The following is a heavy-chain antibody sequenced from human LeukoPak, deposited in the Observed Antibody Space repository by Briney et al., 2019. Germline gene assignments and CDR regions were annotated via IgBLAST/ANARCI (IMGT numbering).Heavy chain of an antibody. J-gene: IGHJ1*01. CDR3: AREYAH. CDR2: IYTSGST. D-gene: IGHD2-8*01. CDR1: GDSITSSDSY. Sequence: SETLSLTCSVSGDSITSSDSYWTWIRQPARKGLEWIGLIYTSGSTKYNPSLKSRITISLDTSKNQFSLQLNSVTAAYTAVYYCAREYAHWGQGTMVTVSS. V-gene: IGHV4-61*02.